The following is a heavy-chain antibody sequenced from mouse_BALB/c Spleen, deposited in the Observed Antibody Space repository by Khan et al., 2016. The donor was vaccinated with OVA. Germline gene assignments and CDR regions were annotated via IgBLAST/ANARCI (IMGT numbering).Heavy chain of an antibody. CDR2: ISYSGST. CDR3: ARQNYYGYAVDY. V-gene: IGHV3-2*02. D-gene: IGHD1-1*01. Sequence: EVQLHESGPGLVKPSQSLSLTCTVTGYSITSNYAWNWIRQFPGNKLEWMGYISYSGSTSYNPSLKSRISITRDTSKNQFFLQSNSVTTEDTATYYCARQNYYGYAVDYWGQGTSVTVSS. J-gene: IGHJ4*01. CDR1: GYSITSNYA.